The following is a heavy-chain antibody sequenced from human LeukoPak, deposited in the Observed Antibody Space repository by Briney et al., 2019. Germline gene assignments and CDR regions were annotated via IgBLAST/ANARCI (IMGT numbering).Heavy chain of an antibody. CDR1: GGSISSYY. Sequence: SETLSLTCTVSGGSISSYYWSWIRQPPGKGLEWIGYIYYSGSTNYNPSLKSRVTISVDTSKNQFSLKLSSVTAADTAVYYCASGNVDTAMVALDYWGQGTLVTVSS. J-gene: IGHJ4*02. D-gene: IGHD5-18*01. CDR2: IYYSGST. V-gene: IGHV4-59*01. CDR3: ASGNVDTAMVALDY.